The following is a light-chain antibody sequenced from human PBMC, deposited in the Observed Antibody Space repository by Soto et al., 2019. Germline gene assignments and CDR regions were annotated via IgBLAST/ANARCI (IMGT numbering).Light chain of an antibody. J-gene: IGLJ3*02. V-gene: IGLV2-14*01. Sequence: QSALTQPASVSGSPGQSITISCTGTSSDIGSNNYVSWFQQRPGKAPTLIIYDVSSRPSGVSTHFSGSKSGNTASLTISGLLPEDEAEYYCSSYTTATRLFGGGTKLTVL. CDR1: SSDIGSNNY. CDR3: SSYTTATRL. CDR2: DVS.